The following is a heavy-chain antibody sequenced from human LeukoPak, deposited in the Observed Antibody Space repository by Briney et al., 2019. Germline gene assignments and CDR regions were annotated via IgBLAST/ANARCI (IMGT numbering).Heavy chain of an antibody. Sequence: GGSLRLSCAASGFTFSSYAMSWVRQAPGKGLEGVSAISGSGGSTYYADSVKGRFTISRDNSKNTLYLQTNSLRAEDTAVYYCAKSLPSSSGWYFNGYYYYGMDVWGQGTTVTVSS. CDR1: GFTFSSYA. D-gene: IGHD6-19*01. CDR2: ISGSGGST. J-gene: IGHJ6*02. V-gene: IGHV3-23*01. CDR3: AKSLPSSSGWYFNGYYYYGMDV.